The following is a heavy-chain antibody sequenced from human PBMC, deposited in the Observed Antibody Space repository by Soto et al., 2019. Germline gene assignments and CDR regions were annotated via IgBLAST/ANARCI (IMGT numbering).Heavy chain of an antibody. CDR3: AKEPLRRFSGAGPEPGALAY. CDR2: ISHDGSNQ. Sequence: PGGSLRLSCAASGFTFSSYGLHWVRQAPGRGLEWVTFISHDGSNQYYADSVKGRFTISRDNSKNTIYLQMNSLRAEDTAFYYFAKEPLRRFSGAGPEPGALAYWRQRTYVTGSS. J-gene: IGHJ4*01. D-gene: IGHD1-1*01. V-gene: IGHV3-30*18. CDR1: GFTFSSYG.